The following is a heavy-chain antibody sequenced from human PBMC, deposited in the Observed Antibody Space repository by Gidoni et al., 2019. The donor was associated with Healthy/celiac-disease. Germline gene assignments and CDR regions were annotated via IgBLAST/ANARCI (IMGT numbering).Heavy chain of an antibody. CDR1: GGSISSYS. J-gene: IGHJ5*02. V-gene: IGHV4-59*01. Sequence: QVQLQESGPGLVKPSETLSLTCTGDGGSISSYSWSWLRQPPGKGLEWIGYIYYSGSTNSNPSLKSRVTISVDTSKNQFSLKLSSVTAADTAVYYCARATYYDFWRGGWFDPWGQGTLVTVSS. CDR2: IYYSGST. CDR3: ARATYYDFWRGGWFDP. D-gene: IGHD3-3*01.